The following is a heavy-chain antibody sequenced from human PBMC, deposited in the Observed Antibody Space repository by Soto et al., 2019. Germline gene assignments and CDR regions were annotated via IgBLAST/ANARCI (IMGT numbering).Heavy chain of an antibody. D-gene: IGHD6-13*01. V-gene: IGHV3-23*01. Sequence: EVRLLESGGGLAQPGGSLRLSCAASGFTFSSYAMTWVRQAPGKGLQWVSLISGSSGATYYADSVKGRFTISRDRSKKTLYLQMNSLRAEDTAVYYCAKVAAAGTSETPNFDYWGQGTLVTVSS. CDR3: AKVAAAGTSETPNFDY. CDR2: ISGSSGAT. CDR1: GFTFSSYA. J-gene: IGHJ4*02.